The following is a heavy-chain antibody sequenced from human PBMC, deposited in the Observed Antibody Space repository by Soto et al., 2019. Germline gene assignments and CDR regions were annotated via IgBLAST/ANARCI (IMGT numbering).Heavy chain of an antibody. CDR1: GGTFSSYP. CDR3: ARVGHITNYGMPV. Sequence: QVQLVQSGAEVKKPGSSVKVSCEASGGTFSSYPINWVRQAPGQGLEWMGGIIPFFGTSNYAQKFQGRVTITADESTSTAYMELRSLRSEDTAVYYCARVGHITNYGMPVWGQGTTVTVSS. D-gene: IGHD1-26*01. V-gene: IGHV1-69*01. J-gene: IGHJ6*02. CDR2: IIPFFGTS.